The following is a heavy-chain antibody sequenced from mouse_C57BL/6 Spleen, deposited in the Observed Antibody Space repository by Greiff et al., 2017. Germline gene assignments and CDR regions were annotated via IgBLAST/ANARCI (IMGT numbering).Heavy chain of an antibody. D-gene: IGHD3-2*02. CDR3: AREGLDSSGYYFDY. V-gene: IGHV1-39*01. CDR2: INPNYGTT. CDR1: GYSFTDYN. J-gene: IGHJ2*01. Sequence: LVESGPELVKPGASVKISCKASGYSFTDYNMNWVKQSNGKSLEWIGVINPNYGTTSYNQKFKGKATLTVDQSSSTAYMQLNSLTSEDSAVYYCAREGLDSSGYYFDYWGQGTTLTVSS.